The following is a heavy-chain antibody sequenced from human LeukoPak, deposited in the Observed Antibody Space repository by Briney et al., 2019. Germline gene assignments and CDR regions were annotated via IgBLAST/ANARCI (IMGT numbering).Heavy chain of an antibody. D-gene: IGHD2-2*01. CDR3: AKGAGTAGCSSTSCYARFDY. CDR2: FDPEDGET. J-gene: IGHJ4*02. Sequence: ASVKVSCKVSGYTLTELSMHWVRQAPGKGLEWMGGFDPEDGETSYAQKFQGRVTMTRDMSTSTVYMELSSLRSEDTAVYYCAKGAGTAGCSSTSCYARFDYWGQGTLVTVSS. CDR1: GYTLTELS. V-gene: IGHV1-24*01.